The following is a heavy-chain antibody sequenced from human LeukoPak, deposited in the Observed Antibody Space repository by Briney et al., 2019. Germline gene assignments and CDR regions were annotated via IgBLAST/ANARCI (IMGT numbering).Heavy chain of an antibody. V-gene: IGHV3-21*01. J-gene: IGHJ3*02. D-gene: IGHD3-10*01. Sequence: GGSLRLSCSASGFTFSSYSMNWVRQAPGKGLEWVSSISSSSSYIYYADSVKGRFTISRDNAKNSLYLQMNSLRAEDTAVYYCAREASYYGSGSYYHDAFDIWGQGTMVTVSS. CDR1: GFTFSSYS. CDR2: ISSSSSYI. CDR3: AREASYYGSGSYYHDAFDI.